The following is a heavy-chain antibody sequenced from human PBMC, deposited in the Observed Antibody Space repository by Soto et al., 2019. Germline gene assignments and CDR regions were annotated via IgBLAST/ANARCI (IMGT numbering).Heavy chain of an antibody. CDR2: IYYSGST. V-gene: IGHV4-31*03. CDR1: GGSISSCGYY. J-gene: IGHJ6*02. Sequence: PSETLSLTCTVSGGSISSCGYYLSWIRQHPGKGLEWIGYIYYSGSTYYNPSLKSRVTISVDTSKNQFSLKLSSVTAADTAVYYCARDCSISARRNYYYYGMDGWGQGTTVT. CDR3: ARDCSISARRNYYYYGMDG. D-gene: IGHD6-6*01.